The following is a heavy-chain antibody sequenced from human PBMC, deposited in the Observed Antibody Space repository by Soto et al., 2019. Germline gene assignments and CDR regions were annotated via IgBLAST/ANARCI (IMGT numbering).Heavy chain of an antibody. CDR2: IWYDGSNK. CDR1: GFTCSSYG. V-gene: IGHV3-33*01. J-gene: IGHJ4*02. CDR3: ASDTQYYFDY. Sequence: GGSLRLSCAASGFTCSSYGMHWVRQAPGKGLEWVAVIWYDGSNKYYADSVKGRFTISRDNSKNTLYLQMNSLRAEDTAVYYCASDTQYYFDYWGQGTLVTVSS.